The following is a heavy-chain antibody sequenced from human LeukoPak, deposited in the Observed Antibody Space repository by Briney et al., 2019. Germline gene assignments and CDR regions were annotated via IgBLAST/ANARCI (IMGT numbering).Heavy chain of an antibody. V-gene: IGHV1-18*01. Sequence: ASVKVSCKASGYTFTSYGISWVRQAPGQGLEWMGWISAYNGNTNYAQKLQGRVTMTTDTSTSTAYMELRSLRSDETAVYYCARDGTVVVVAAFDYWGQGTLVTVSS. CDR1: GYTFTSYG. J-gene: IGHJ4*02. D-gene: IGHD2-15*01. CDR3: ARDGTVVVVAAFDY. CDR2: ISAYNGNT.